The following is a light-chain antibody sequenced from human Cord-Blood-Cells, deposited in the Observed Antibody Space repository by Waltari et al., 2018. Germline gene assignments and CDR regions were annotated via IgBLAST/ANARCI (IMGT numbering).Light chain of an antibody. CDR1: QSVSSY. CDR3: QQRSNWPKLT. CDR2: DAS. J-gene: IGKJ4*01. V-gene: IGKV3-11*01. Sequence: EIVLTQSPATLSLSPGERATIPCRASQSVSSYLAWYQQNPGQAPRLPISDASNRATGIPARFSGSGSGTDFTLTISSLEPEEFAVYYCQQRSNWPKLTFGGGTKVEIK.